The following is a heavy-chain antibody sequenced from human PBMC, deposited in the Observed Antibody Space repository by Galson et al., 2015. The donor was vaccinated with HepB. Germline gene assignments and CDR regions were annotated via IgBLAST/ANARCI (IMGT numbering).Heavy chain of an antibody. D-gene: IGHD2-2*01. J-gene: IGHJ3*02. V-gene: IGHV3-30-3*01. CDR2: ISYDGSNK. CDR1: GFTFSSYA. Sequence: SLRLSCAASGFTFSSYAMHWVRQAPGKGLEWVAVISYDGSNKYYADSVKGRFTISRDNSKNTLYLQMNSLRAEDTAVYYCAGGIVVVPAAMWDDAFDIWGQGTMVTVSS. CDR3: AGGIVVVPAAMWDDAFDI.